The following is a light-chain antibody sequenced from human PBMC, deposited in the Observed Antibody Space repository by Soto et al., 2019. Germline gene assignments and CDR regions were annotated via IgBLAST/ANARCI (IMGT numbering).Light chain of an antibody. J-gene: IGLJ2*01. CDR3: MLSDSGAGGV. CDR2: DAT. CDR1: TGAVTSGHY. Sequence: QAVVTQEPSLTVSPGGTVTLTCGSSTGAVTSGHYPYWFQQKPGQAPRTLIYDATNKQSWTPARFSGSLLGGKAALTLSGAQPEDEAEYYCMLSDSGAGGVFGGGTKLTVL. V-gene: IGLV7-46*01.